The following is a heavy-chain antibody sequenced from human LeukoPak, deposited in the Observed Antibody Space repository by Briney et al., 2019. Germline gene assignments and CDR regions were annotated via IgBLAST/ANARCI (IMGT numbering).Heavy chain of an antibody. CDR2: INHSGST. CDR1: GGSFSGYY. CDR3: ARASAI. J-gene: IGHJ3*02. V-gene: IGHV4-34*01. Sequence: SETLSLTCAVYGGSFSGYYWSWIRQPPGKGLEWIGEINHSGSTNYNPFLKSRVTISVDTSKNQFSLKLSSVTAADTAVYYCARASAIWGQGTMVTVSS.